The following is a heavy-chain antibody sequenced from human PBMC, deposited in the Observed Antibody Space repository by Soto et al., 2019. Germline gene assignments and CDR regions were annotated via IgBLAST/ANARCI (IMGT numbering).Heavy chain of an antibody. D-gene: IGHD5-18*01. J-gene: IGHJ3*02. CDR2: IYYSGST. V-gene: IGHV4-39*07. CDR3: AREVEDTAMVTSAFDI. CDR1: GGSISSSGYY. Sequence: PSETLSLTCTVSGGSISSSGYYWGWIRQPPGKGLEWIGNIYYSGSTNYNPSLKSRVTISVDTSKNQFSLKVSSVTAADTAVYYCAREVEDTAMVTSAFDIRGQGTMVTVSS.